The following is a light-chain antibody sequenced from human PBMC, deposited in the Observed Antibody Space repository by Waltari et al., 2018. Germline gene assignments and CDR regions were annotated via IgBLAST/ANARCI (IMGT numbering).Light chain of an antibody. CDR2: DVS. CDR3: CSYAGSYTLVV. CDR1: SSDVGGYNY. J-gene: IGLJ2*01. Sequence: QSALTQPRSVSGSPGQSVTISCTGTSSDVGGYNYVSWYQQHPGKAPKLMIYDVSKRPSGVPDRFSGSKSGNTASRTISGLQAEDEADYYCCSYAGSYTLVVFGGGTKLTVL. V-gene: IGLV2-11*01.